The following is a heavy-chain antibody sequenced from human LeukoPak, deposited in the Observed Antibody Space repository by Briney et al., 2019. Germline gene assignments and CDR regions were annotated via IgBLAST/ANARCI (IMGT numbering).Heavy chain of an antibody. D-gene: IGHD6-19*01. Sequence: GGSLRLSCAASGFTFSSYSMNWVRQAPGKGLEWVSSISSSSSYIYYADSVKGLFTISRDNAKNSLYLQMYSLRAEDTAVYYWATLHRYSSGFFDYWGQGTLVTVSS. CDR1: GFTFSSYS. V-gene: IGHV3-21*01. CDR2: ISSSSSYI. CDR3: ATLHRYSSGFFDY. J-gene: IGHJ4*02.